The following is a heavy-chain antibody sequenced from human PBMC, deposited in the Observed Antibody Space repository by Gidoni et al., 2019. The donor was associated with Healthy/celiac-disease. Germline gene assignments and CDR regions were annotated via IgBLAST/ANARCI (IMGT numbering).Heavy chain of an antibody. CDR1: GFTFSRYA. CDR2: ISGSGGST. J-gene: IGHJ3*02. Sequence: EVQLLESGGGLVQPGGSLRLSCAASGFTFSRYAMSWVRQAPGKGLEWVSAISGSGGSTYYADSVKGRFTISRDNSKNTLYLQMNSLRAEDTAVYYCAKSLETYSSGWWSAFDIWGQGTMVTVSS. CDR3: AKSLETYSSGWWSAFDI. D-gene: IGHD6-19*01. V-gene: IGHV3-23*01.